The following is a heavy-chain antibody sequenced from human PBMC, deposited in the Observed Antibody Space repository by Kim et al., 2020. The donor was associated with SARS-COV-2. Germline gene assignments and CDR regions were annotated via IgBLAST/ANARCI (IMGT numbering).Heavy chain of an antibody. D-gene: IGHD3-16*01. V-gene: IGHV5-51*01. CDR3: ARQGQGVSQH. J-gene: IGHJ1*01. Sequence: TRYGPAFQGPVTISADKSISTAYLQWSSLKASDTAMYYCARQGQGVSQHWGQGTLVTVSS. CDR2: T.